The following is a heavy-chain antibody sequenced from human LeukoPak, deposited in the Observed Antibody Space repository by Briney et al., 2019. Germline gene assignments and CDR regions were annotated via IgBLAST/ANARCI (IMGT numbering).Heavy chain of an antibody. J-gene: IGHJ3*01. D-gene: IGHD5-24*01. CDR1: GFTFINAW. Sequence: GGSLRLSCAASGFTFINAWMAWVRQAPGKGLEWVGRIKAKAHGGTIEYAAPVKGRFTISRDNSKNTLYLQMNSLRADDTAVYYCAMKAVPRPRLHDAFDFWAQGTVVSVSS. V-gene: IGHV3-15*01. CDR3: AMKAVPRPRLHDAFDF. CDR2: IKAKAHGGTI.